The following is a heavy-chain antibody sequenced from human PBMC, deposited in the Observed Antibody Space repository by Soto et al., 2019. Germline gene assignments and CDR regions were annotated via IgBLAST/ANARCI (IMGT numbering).Heavy chain of an antibody. CDR3: ARLGYCSSTSCYGGGWFDP. CDR2: IYYSGST. J-gene: IGHJ5*02. Sequence: SETLSLTCTVSGGSISSYYWSWIRQPPGKGLEWIGYIYYSGSTNYNPSLKSRVTISVDTSKNQFSLKLSSVTAADTAVYYCARLGYCSSTSCYGGGWFDPWGQGTLVTVSS. V-gene: IGHV4-59*08. D-gene: IGHD2-2*01. CDR1: GGSISSYY.